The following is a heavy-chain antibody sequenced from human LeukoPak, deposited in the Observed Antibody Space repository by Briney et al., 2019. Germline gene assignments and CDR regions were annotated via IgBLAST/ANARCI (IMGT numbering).Heavy chain of an antibody. J-gene: IGHJ6*03. D-gene: IGHD3-10*01. CDR1: GYTFTSYD. Sequence: GASVKVSCKASGYTFTSYDINWVRQATGQGLEWMGWMNPNSGNTGYAQKFQGRVTITRNTSTSTAYMELSSLRSEDTAVYYCARGSGYYGSGSFLPPFYYMDVWGKGTTVTVSS. V-gene: IGHV1-8*03. CDR3: ARGSGYYGSGSFLPPFYYMDV. CDR2: MNPNSGNT.